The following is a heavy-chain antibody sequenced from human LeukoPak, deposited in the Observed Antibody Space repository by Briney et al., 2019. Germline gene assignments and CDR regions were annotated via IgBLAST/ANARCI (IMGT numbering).Heavy chain of an antibody. D-gene: IGHD2-15*01. Sequence: PSETLSLTCTVSGVSISSYYWSWIRQPPGKGLEWIGYIYYSGSTNYNPSLKSRVTISVDTSKNQFSLKLSSVTAADTAVYYCARGWRHDYWGQGTLVTVSS. J-gene: IGHJ4*02. V-gene: IGHV4-59*01. CDR2: IYYSGST. CDR1: GVSISSYY. CDR3: ARGWRHDY.